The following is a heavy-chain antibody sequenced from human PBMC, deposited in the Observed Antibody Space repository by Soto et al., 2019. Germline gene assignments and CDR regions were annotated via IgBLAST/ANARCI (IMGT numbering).Heavy chain of an antibody. Sequence: SETLSLTCTVSGGSISSGGYYWSWIRQHPGKGLEWIGYIYYSGSTYYNPSLKSRVTISVDTSKNQFSLKLSSVTAADTAVYYCARDRYYDSSGYLDYWGQGTLVTAPQ. CDR2: IYYSGST. D-gene: IGHD3-22*01. J-gene: IGHJ4*02. CDR3: ARDRYYDSSGYLDY. CDR1: GGSISSGGYY. V-gene: IGHV4-31*03.